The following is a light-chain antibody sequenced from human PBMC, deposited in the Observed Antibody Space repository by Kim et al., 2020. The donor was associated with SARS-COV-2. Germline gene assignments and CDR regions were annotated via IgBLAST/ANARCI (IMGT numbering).Light chain of an antibody. CDR1: QSVTTN. V-gene: IGKV3-15*01. CDR3: QHYDKWTPIT. CDR2: GAS. Sequence: IVMTQSPATLSVSPGERVTLSCRASQSVTTNLAWYQQRGGQAPRLLIYGASTRATGVPARFSGSGSGTDFTLTITTLQSEDFGVYYCQHYDKWTPITFGQGTRLELK. J-gene: IGKJ5*01.